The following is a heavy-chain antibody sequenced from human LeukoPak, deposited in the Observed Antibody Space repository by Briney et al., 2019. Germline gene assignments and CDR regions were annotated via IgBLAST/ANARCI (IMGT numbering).Heavy chain of an antibody. CDR2: ISTSGSTI. J-gene: IGHJ4*02. CDR1: GFSFSGYE. CDR3: ARDGPGYSFDY. D-gene: IGHD5-18*01. V-gene: IGHV3-48*03. Sequence: PGGSLRLSCAASGFSFSGYEMNWVRQAPGKGLEWISCISTSGSTIYDADSVRGRFTFSRDNARNSLYLQMNSLRAEDTAVYYCARDGPGYSFDYWGQGTLVTVSS.